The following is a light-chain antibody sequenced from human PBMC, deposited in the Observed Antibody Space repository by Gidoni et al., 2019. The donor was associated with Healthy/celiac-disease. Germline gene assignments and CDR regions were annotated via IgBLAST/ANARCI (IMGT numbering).Light chain of an antibody. CDR3: NSRDSSGNHLAV. Sequence: SSEQTQDPAVSVALGKTVRITCQGDSLRRYYASWYQQKPGQAPVLVIYGKNNRHSGIPDRFSGSSSGNTASLTITGAQAEDEADYYCNSRDSSGNHLAVFGGGTKLTVL. J-gene: IGLJ2*01. V-gene: IGLV3-19*01. CDR1: SLRRYY. CDR2: GKN.